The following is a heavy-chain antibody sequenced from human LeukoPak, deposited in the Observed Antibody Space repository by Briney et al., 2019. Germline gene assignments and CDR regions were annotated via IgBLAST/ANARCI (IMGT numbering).Heavy chain of an antibody. Sequence: ASVKVSCKASGYTFTSYAINWVRQATGQGLEWMGWMNPNSGNTGYAQKFQGRVTMTRNTSISTAYMELSSLRSEDTAVYYCARARYFDRGFDYWGQGTLVTVSS. CDR2: MNPNSGNT. CDR1: GYTFTSYA. V-gene: IGHV1-8*01. D-gene: IGHD3-9*01. CDR3: ARARYFDRGFDY. J-gene: IGHJ4*02.